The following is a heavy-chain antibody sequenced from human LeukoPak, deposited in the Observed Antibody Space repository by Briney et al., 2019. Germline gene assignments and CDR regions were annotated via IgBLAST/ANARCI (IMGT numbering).Heavy chain of an antibody. Sequence: GGSLRLSCAASGFTFDDYTMHWVRQAPGKGLEWVSLISWDGGSTYYADSVKGRFTISRDNSKNSLYLQMNSLRTEDTALYYCAKDKTPGLLRADYYGSGTSYGMDVWGQGTTVTVSS. V-gene: IGHV3-43*01. CDR3: AKDKTPGLLRADYYGSGTSYGMDV. CDR1: GFTFDDYT. D-gene: IGHD3-10*01. J-gene: IGHJ6*02. CDR2: ISWDGGST.